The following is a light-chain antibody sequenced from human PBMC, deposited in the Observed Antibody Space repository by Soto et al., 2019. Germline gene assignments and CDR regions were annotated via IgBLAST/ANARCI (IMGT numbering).Light chain of an antibody. Sequence: VLPQCPGRLSLSPGERATLSCRASQSVPSTYFAWYQQKSGQPPRLLISGTSNRATGIPDRFSGSGSGRDFTLTISRLEPEDFAVYFCQQFGNSPWTLGQGTKVDIK. CDR1: QSVPSTY. CDR2: GTS. CDR3: QQFGNSPWT. J-gene: IGKJ1*01. V-gene: IGKV3-20*01.